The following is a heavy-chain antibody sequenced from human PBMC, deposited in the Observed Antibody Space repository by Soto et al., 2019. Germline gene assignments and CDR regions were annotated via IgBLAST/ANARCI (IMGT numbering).Heavy chain of an antibody. J-gene: IGHJ6*04. CDR2: IIPILGIA. CDR3: ARADYYLRPVLDV. CDR1: GGTFSRYT. V-gene: IGHV1-69*02. D-gene: IGHD1-26*01. Sequence: SVKVSCKASGGTFSRYTISWVRQAPGQGLEWMGRIIPILGIANYAQKFQGRVTITADKSTSTAYMELSSLRSEDTAVYYCARADYYLRPVLDVWGNGTTVTVSS.